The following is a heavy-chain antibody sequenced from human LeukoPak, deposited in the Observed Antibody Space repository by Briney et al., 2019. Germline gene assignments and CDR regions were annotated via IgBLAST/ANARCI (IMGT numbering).Heavy chain of an antibody. J-gene: IGHJ6*03. CDR3: AAGCSSTSCYWYYYTDV. CDR2: INQSGSN. D-gene: IGHD2-2*01. CDR1: GGSFSGYY. Sequence: SETLSLTCAVYGGSFSGYYWSWIRQPPGKGLEWIGEINQSGSNNYNPTLKSRVIISVDTSKKQFSLNLSPVTAADTAVYYCAAGCSSTSCYWYYYTDVWGKGTTVTVSS. V-gene: IGHV4-34*01.